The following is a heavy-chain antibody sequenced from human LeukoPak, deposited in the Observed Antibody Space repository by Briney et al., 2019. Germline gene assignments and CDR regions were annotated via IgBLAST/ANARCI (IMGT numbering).Heavy chain of an antibody. CDR1: GFTFSDYY. D-gene: IGHD4-17*01. Sequence: KPGGSLRLSCAASGFTFSDYYMSWIRQVPGKGLEWVSYISSSGSTIYYADSVKGRFTISRDNAKNSLYLQMNSLRAEDTAVYYCVRDLGEWGDYGDYVPYWGQGTLVTVSS. J-gene: IGHJ4*02. CDR2: ISSSGSTI. V-gene: IGHV3-11*01. CDR3: VRDLGEWGDYGDYVPY.